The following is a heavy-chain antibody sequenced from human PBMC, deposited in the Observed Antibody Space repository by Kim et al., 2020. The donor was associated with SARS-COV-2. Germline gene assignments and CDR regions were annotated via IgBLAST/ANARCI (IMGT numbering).Heavy chain of an antibody. CDR1: GGSFSGYY. V-gene: IGHV4-34*01. D-gene: IGHD3-10*01. Sequence: SETLSLTCAVYGGSFSGYYWSWIRQPPGKGLEWIGEINHSGSTNYNPSLKSRVTISVDTSKNQFSLKLSSVTAADTAVYYCARRTMVRGVLDWGPGTLVTVSS. CDR2: INHSGST. J-gene: IGHJ4*02. CDR3: ARRTMVRGVLD.